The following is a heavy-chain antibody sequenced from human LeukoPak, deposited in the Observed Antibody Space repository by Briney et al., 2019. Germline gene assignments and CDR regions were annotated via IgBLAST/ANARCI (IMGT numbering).Heavy chain of an antibody. CDR1: GFTFSSYA. D-gene: IGHD6-19*01. J-gene: IGHJ5*02. CDR3: AKTSGWYDNNWFDP. CDR2: IRGSGGST. V-gene: IGHV3-23*01. Sequence: GGSLRLSCAASGFTFSSYAMSWVRQAPGKGLEWVSAIRGSGGSTYYADSVKGRFTISRDNSKNTLYLQMNSLRAEDTAVYYCAKTSGWYDNNWFDPWGQGTLVTVSS.